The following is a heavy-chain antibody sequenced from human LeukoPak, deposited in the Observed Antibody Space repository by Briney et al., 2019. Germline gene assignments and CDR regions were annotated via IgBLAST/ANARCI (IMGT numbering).Heavy chain of an antibody. Sequence: PSETLSLTCTVAGGSISSSSYYWGWIRQPPGKGLEWIGSIYYSGSTYYNPSLKSRVTISVDTSKNQFSLKLSSVTAADTAVYYCARESLGPTNWFDPWGQGTLVTVSS. CDR3: ARESLGPTNWFDP. J-gene: IGHJ5*02. V-gene: IGHV4-39*07. CDR2: IYYSGST. CDR1: GGSISSSSYY.